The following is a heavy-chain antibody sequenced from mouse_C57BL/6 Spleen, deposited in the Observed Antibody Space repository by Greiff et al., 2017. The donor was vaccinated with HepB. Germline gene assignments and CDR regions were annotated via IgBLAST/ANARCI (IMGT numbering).Heavy chain of an antibody. Sequence: DVKLVESGGGLVKPGGSLKLSCAASGFTFSSYTMSWVRQTPEKRLEWVATISGGGGNTYYPDSVKGRFTISRDNAKNTLYLQMSSLRSEDTALYYCARPTWDWYFDVWGTGTTVTVSS. CDR1: GFTFSSYT. J-gene: IGHJ1*03. V-gene: IGHV5-9*01. CDR3: ARPTWDWYFDV. CDR2: ISGGGGNT.